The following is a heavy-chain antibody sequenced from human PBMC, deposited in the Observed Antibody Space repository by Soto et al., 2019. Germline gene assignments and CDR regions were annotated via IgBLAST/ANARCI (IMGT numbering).Heavy chain of an antibody. J-gene: IGHJ4*02. V-gene: IGHV3-53*01. CDR3: VRDKRTISGIFPGY. CDR1: GFDVTTNC. D-gene: IGHD1-1*01. CDR2: VCTGGAT. Sequence: GESLRLSCVGSGFDVTTNCMRWVRQAPGKGLECVSIVCTGGATHYADSVKGRFTISRDSSKNTVHLQMNNVRAEDTAVYYCVRDKRTISGIFPGYWGQGAQVTVSS.